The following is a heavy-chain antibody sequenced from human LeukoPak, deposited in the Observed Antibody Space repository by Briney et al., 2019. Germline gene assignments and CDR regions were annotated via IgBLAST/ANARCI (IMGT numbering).Heavy chain of an antibody. Sequence: ASVKVSCTASGYTFTSYGISWVRQAPGQGLEWMGWISAYNGNTNYAQKLQGRGTMTTDTSTSTAYMELRSLRSDDTDVYYCARGRSTVTPLRYYYYGMDVWGQGTTVTVSS. V-gene: IGHV1-18*01. D-gene: IGHD4-17*01. J-gene: IGHJ6*02. CDR3: ARGRSTVTPLRYYYYGMDV. CDR1: GYTFTSYG. CDR2: ISAYNGNT.